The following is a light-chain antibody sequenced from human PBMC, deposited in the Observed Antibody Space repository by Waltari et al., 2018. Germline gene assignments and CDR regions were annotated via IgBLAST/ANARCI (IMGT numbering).Light chain of an antibody. J-gene: IGLJ3*02. CDR3: ETGGHGTWV. CDR1: SGHSSNI. V-gene: IGLV4-69*01. CDR2: VNSDGSH. Sequence: QLVLTQSPSASASLGASVKPTCTLSSGHSSNIIAWLQQQPGKGPRYLMQVNSDGSHRKGDEIPDRFSGSSCGAERYLTIASLTSEEEADYDRETGGHGTWVFGGGTKLTVL.